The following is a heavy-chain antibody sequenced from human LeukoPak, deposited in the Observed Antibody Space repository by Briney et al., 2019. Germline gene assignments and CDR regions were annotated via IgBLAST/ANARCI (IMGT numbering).Heavy chain of an antibody. Sequence: SETLSLTCTVSGGSISSYYWSWIRQPPGKGLEWIGYIYYSGSTSYNPSLKSRVTMSVDTSKNQFSLKLSSVTAADTAVYYCATVSLGRIYSFDYWGQGTLVTVSS. D-gene: IGHD2/OR15-2a*01. CDR3: ATVSLGRIYSFDY. V-gene: IGHV4-59*01. CDR2: IYYSGST. CDR1: GGSISSYY. J-gene: IGHJ4*02.